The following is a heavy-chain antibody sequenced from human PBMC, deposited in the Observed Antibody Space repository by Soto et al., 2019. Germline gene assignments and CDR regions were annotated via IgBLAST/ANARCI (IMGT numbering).Heavy chain of an antibody. Sequence: GWSLTLSCAASGVPFSSYGMHWVRQAPGKGLEWVAVIWYDGSNKYYADSVKGRFTISRDNSKNTLYLQMNSLRAEDTAVYYCARVSVAAAGTAFDYWGQGTLVTVSS. CDR1: GVPFSSYG. D-gene: IGHD6-13*01. CDR2: IWYDGSNK. V-gene: IGHV3-33*01. CDR3: ARVSVAAAGTAFDY. J-gene: IGHJ4*02.